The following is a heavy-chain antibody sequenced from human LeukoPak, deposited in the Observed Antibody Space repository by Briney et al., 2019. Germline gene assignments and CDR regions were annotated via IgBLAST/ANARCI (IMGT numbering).Heavy chain of an antibody. D-gene: IGHD1-14*01. CDR2: KDGSGGSN. CDR3: AKDSPHPSAEPTNFDY. V-gene: IGHV3-23*01. J-gene: IGHJ4*02. CDR1: GFTFSGYD. Sequence: GGSLRLSCAVSGFTFSGYDMSWVRQAPGKGLEWVSAKDGSGGSNYYADSVRGRFTISRDNSKNTLYLQMNSLRVADPALYYCAKDSPHPSAEPTNFDYWGQGTLVTVSS.